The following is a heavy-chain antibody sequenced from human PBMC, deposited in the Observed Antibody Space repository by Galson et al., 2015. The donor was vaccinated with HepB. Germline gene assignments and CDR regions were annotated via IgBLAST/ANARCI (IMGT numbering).Heavy chain of an antibody. J-gene: IGHJ4*02. CDR1: GYTFTSYA. V-gene: IGHV1-46*01. CDR3: ARGSKYYDFWSGYLPDY. Sequence: SVKVSCKASGYTFTSYAMHWVRQAPGQGLEWMGIINPSGGSTSYAQKFQGRVTMTRDTSTSTVYMELSSLRSEDTAVYYCARGSKYYDFWSGYLPDYWGQGTLVTVSS. D-gene: IGHD3-3*01. CDR2: INPSGGST.